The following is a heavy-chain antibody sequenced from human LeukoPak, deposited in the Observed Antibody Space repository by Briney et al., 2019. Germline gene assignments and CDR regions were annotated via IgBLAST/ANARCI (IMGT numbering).Heavy chain of an antibody. Sequence: PGGSLRLSCAASGFTFSSYAMSWVRQAPGKGLEWVSAISAGGGSTDFADSVKGRFTVSRDNSKNTLYLQMGSLRAEDTAVYYCAKGTLGYCSGGSCYSGYWGQGTLVTVSS. J-gene: IGHJ4*02. D-gene: IGHD2-15*01. CDR3: AKGTLGYCSGGSCYSGY. V-gene: IGHV3-23*01. CDR1: GFTFSSYA. CDR2: ISAGGGST.